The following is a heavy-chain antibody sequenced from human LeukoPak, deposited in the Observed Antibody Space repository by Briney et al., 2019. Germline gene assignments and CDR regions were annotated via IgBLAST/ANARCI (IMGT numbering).Heavy chain of an antibody. CDR2: ISGDSGNT. V-gene: IGHV3-23*01. Sequence: GGSLRLSXAASGFTFSSYAMNWVRQAPGKGVEWVSGISGDSGNTYYAESVKGRFTISRDNSKKTLYLQMNSLRAEDTAMYCATRVMIAITTRGAFHIWGQGTMVTVSS. CDR1: GFTFSSYA. D-gene: IGHD3-16*01. J-gene: IGHJ3*02. CDR3: ATRVMIAITTRGAFHI.